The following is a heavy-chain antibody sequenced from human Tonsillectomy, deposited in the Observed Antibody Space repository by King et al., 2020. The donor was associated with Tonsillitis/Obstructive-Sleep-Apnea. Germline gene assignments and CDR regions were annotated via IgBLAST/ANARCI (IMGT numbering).Heavy chain of an antibody. D-gene: IGHD3-10*01. V-gene: IGHV1-46*01. J-gene: IGHJ4*02. CDR1: GYTFSRYY. CDR2: INPSTGVT. CDR3: ARDTPLDRVIDY. Sequence: VQLVQSGAEVKKPGAAVRGFCKASGYTFSRYYIHLVRQAPGQGLEWVGIINPSTGVTTYAQKFQGRVTKTRDTSTSTIYMELSGQSSEDTAMYYCARDTPLDRVIDYWGQGTMVTVS.